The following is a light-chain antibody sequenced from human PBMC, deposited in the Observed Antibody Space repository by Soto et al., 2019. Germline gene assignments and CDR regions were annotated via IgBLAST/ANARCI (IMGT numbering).Light chain of an antibody. V-gene: IGLV4-60*02. CDR2: LEGSGSY. Sequence: QSVLTQSSSASASLGSSVKLTCTLSSGHSSYIIAWHQQQPGKAPRYLMKLEGSGSYNKGSGVPDRFSGSSSGADRYLTLANLQFEDEADYYCETWDSNTHVFGTGTKLTVL. CDR1: SGHSSYI. J-gene: IGLJ1*01. CDR3: ETWDSNTHV.